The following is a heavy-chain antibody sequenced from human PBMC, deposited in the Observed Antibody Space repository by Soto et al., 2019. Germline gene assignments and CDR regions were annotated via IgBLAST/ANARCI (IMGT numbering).Heavy chain of an antibody. D-gene: IGHD2-15*01. V-gene: IGHV1-69*12. Sequence: QVQLVQSGAEVKKPGSSVKVSCKASGGTFSSYAISWVRQAPGQGLEWMGGIIPMFGTANYAEKFQGRVTINADEPTSTAYKELSSLRSEDTDVHYCAREGGSGILHNWFDPWGQGTLVTVSS. CDR1: GGTFSSYA. CDR2: IIPMFGTA. J-gene: IGHJ5*02. CDR3: AREGGSGILHNWFDP.